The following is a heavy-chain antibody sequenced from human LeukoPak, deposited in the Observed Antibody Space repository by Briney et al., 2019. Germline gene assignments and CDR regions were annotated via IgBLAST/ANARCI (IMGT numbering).Heavy chain of an antibody. CDR1: GFTFSSYT. Sequence: TGGSLRLSCAASGFTFSSYTMHWVRQAPGKGLEWVAVFSYDGSNKYYADSVKGRFTISRDNSKSTLYLQMNSLRTEDTAVYYCATGPLDYWGQGTLVTVSS. V-gene: IGHV3-30-3*01. CDR2: FSYDGSNK. CDR3: ATGPLDY. J-gene: IGHJ4*02.